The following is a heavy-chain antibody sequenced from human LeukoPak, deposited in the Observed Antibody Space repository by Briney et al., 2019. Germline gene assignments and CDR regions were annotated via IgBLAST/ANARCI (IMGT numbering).Heavy chain of an antibody. CDR1: GYTFTGYY. D-gene: IGHD5-12*01. CDR3: ARDRGGYDFGR. CDR2: INPNSGGT. V-gene: IGHV1-2*06. Sequence: ASVKVSCKASGYTFTGYYMHWVRHAPGQGLEWMGRINPNSGGTNYAQKLQGRVTMTTDTSTSTAYMELRSLRSDDTAVYYCARDRGGYDFGRWGQGTLVTVSS. J-gene: IGHJ5*02.